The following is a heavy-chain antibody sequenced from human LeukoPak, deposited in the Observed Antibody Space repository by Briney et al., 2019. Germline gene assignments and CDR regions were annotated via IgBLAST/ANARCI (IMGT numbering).Heavy chain of an antibody. CDR1: GYSFTSYW. CDR2: IYPGDSDT. CDR3: VRKGPGAYYDILTGLTDAFDI. J-gene: IGHJ3*02. D-gene: IGHD3-9*01. Sequence: GESLKISCKGSGYSFTSYWIGWVRQMPGKGLEWMGIIYPGDSDTRYSPSFQGQVTISADKSISTAYLQWSSLKASDTAMYYCVRKGPGAYYDILTGLTDAFDIWGQGTMVTVSS. V-gene: IGHV5-51*01.